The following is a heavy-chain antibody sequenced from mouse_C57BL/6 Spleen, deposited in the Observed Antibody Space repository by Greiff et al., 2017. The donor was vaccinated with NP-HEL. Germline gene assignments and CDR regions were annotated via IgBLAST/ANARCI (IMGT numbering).Heavy chain of an antibody. J-gene: IGHJ4*01. CDR1: GYTFTDYN. D-gene: IGHD2-4*01. CDR3: ARYEHDYSYAMDY. V-gene: IGHV1-22*01. Sequence: VQLQQSGPELVKPGASVKMSCKASGYTFTDYNMHWVKQSHGKSLEWIGYINPNNGGTSYNQKFKGKATLTVNKSSSTAYMELRSLTSEDSAVYYCARYEHDYSYAMDYWGQGTSVTVSS. CDR2: INPNNGGT.